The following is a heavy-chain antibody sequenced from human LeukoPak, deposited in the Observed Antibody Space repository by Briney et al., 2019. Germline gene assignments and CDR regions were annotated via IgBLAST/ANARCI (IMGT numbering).Heavy chain of an antibody. D-gene: IGHD3-10*01. CDR3: ARDIVGELLGGEDWFDP. CDR2: IAHTGST. Sequence: SETLSLTCAVYGGSFTGYYWTWIRQPPGKGLECIGEIAHTGSTNYNPSLKSRVTISMDTSRNEFSLQLTSLTAADTAVYYCARDIVGELLGGEDWFDPWGQGTLVTASS. CDR1: GGSFTGYY. V-gene: IGHV4-34*01. J-gene: IGHJ5*02.